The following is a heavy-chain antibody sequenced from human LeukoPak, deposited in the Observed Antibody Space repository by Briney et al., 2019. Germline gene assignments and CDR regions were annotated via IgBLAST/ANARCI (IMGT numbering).Heavy chain of an antibody. CDR1: GGSISSYY. V-gene: IGHV4-4*07. Sequence: SETLSLTCTVSGGSISSYYWSWIRQPAGKGLEWIGRIYTSGSTNYNPSLKSRVTISVDTSKNQFSLKLSSVTTADTAVYYCARGGYYGSGNDFRFDPWGQGTLVTVSS. J-gene: IGHJ5*02. D-gene: IGHD3-10*01. CDR3: ARGGYYGSGNDFRFDP. CDR2: IYTSGST.